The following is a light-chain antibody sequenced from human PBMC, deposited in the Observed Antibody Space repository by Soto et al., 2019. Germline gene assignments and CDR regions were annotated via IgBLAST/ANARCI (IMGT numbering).Light chain of an antibody. CDR3: QQGYSTPWT. V-gene: IGKV1-39*01. CDR1: QSISSY. Sequence: DIQMTQSPSSLSASVGDRVTITCRASQSISSYLHWYQQKPGKAPKLLIYAASNLQSGVPSRFNASVSGTDFTLTLNSLQPEDFATYSWQQGYSTPWTFGQGTNVEIK. CDR2: AAS. J-gene: IGKJ1*01.